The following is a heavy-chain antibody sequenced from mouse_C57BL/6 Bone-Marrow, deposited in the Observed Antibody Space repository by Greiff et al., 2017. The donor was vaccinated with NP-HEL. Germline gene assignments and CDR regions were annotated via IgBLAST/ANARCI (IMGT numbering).Heavy chain of an antibody. Sequence: QVQLQQPGAELVMPGASVKLSCKASGYTFTSYWMHWVKQRPGQGLEWIGKIDPSDSYTKYNQKFKGKSTLTVDKSSSTAYMQLSSLTSEDSAGYYCARWERGRGDYWGQGTTLTVSS. D-gene: IGHD4-1*01. CDR2: IDPSDSYT. CDR3: ARWERGRGDY. V-gene: IGHV1-69*01. CDR1: GYTFTSYW. J-gene: IGHJ2*01.